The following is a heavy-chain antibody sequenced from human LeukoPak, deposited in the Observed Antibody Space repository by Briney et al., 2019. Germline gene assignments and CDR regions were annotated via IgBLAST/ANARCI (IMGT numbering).Heavy chain of an antibody. J-gene: IGHJ5*02. D-gene: IGHD3-22*01. V-gene: IGHV4-34*01. Sequence: SETLSLTCAVYGGSFSGYYWSWIRQPPGKGLEWIGEINHSGSTNYNPSLKSRVTISVDTSKNQFSLKLSSVTAADTAVYYCARGRLGTMIVVVMNYNWLDPWGQGTLVTVSS. CDR1: GGSFSGYY. CDR3: ARGRLGTMIVVVMNYNWLDP. CDR2: INHSGST.